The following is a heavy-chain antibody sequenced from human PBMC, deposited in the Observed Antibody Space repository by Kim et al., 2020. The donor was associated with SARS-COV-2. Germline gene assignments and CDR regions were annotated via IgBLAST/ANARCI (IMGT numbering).Heavy chain of an antibody. D-gene: IGHD3-10*01. J-gene: IGHJ4*02. V-gene: IGHV1-18*01. CDR3: ARDAVYYGSGSGVYFDY. CDR2: ISAYNGNT. CDR1: GYTFTSYG. Sequence: ASVKVSCKASGYTFTSYGISWVRQAPGQGLEWMGWISAYNGNTNYAQKLQGRVTMTTDTSTSTAYMELRSLRSDDTAVYYCARDAVYYGSGSGVYFDYWGQGTLVTVSS.